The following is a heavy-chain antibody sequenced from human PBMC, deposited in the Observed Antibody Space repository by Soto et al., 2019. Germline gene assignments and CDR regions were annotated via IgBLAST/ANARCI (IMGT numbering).Heavy chain of an antibody. CDR2: INAGNGNT. Sequence: ASVKVSCKASGYTFTSYAMHCVRQAPGQRLEWMGWINAGNGNTKYSQKFQGRVTMTGNISITTAYMELYSLRSEDTAVYYCARGSIVGGTTDVWXQGTTVTVSS. D-gene: IGHD1-26*01. V-gene: IGHV1-3*01. J-gene: IGHJ6*02. CDR3: ARGSIVGGTTDV. CDR1: GYTFTSYA.